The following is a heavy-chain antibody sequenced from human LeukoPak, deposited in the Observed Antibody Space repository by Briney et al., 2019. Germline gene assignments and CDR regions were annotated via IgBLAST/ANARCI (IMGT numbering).Heavy chain of an antibody. CDR3: AREGSSGRYFDY. D-gene: IGHD5-12*01. J-gene: IGHJ4*02. CDR2: IYHICTT. CDR1: GGSISSSNW. Sequence: PSETLSFTCAVSGGSISSSNWWCWVRQPPGKGLEWIGEIYHICTTNYNPSLNIRFTISVDRSKNHFSLKLSSVTAADTAVYYCAREGSSGRYFDYWGQGTLVTVSS. V-gene: IGHV4-4*02.